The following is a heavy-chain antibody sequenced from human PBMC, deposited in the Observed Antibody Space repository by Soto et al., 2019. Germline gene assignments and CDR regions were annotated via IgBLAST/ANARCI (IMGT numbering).Heavy chain of an antibody. D-gene: IGHD6-19*01. CDR2: ISYDGSNK. CDR3: AKDRYSSGWYYYGMDV. J-gene: IGHJ6*02. CDR1: GFTFSSYG. Sequence: QVQLVESGGGVVQPGRSLRLSCAASGFTFSSYGMHWVRQAPGKGLEWVAVISYDGSNKYYADSVKGRFTISRDNSKNTLYLQMNSLRAEDTAVYYCAKDRYSSGWYYYGMDVWGHGTTVTVSS. V-gene: IGHV3-30*18.